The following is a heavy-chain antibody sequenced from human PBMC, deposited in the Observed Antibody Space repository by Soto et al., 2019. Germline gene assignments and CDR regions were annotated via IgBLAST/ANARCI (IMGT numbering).Heavy chain of an antibody. CDR3: TRSQGSSSSLENSYHYYCCMEI. Sequence: QVQLVQSGAEVKKPGSSVKVSCKASGGTFGSYAISWVRQAPGQGLEWMGGIIAIPGTANYAQKCQGRVTIAADESTSTAYMEMSSQRSEDAAAYYCTRSQGSSSSLENSYHYYCCMEICGLVTTVTVSS. J-gene: IGHJ6*02. CDR2: IIAIPGTA. CDR1: GGTFGSYA. D-gene: IGHD2-2*01. V-gene: IGHV1-69*01.